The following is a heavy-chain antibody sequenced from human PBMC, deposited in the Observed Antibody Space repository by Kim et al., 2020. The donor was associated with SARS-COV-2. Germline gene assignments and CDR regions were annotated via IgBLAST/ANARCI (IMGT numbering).Heavy chain of an antibody. CDR3: ARDGIGGSLWFGDNWFDP. J-gene: IGHJ5*02. V-gene: IGHV1-46*01. D-gene: IGHD3-10*01. Sequence: QGRVTMTRDTSTSTVYMELSSLRSEDTAVYYCARDGIGGSLWFGDNWFDPWGQGTLVTVSS.